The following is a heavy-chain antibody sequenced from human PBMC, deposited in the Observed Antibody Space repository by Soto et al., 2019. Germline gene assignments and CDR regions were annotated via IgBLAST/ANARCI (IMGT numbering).Heavy chain of an antibody. CDR3: AKDRDYAGKFDC. CDR1: GFTFSSYA. J-gene: IGHJ4*02. V-gene: IGHV3-23*01. Sequence: GGSLRLSCAASGFTFSSYAMSWVRQAPGKGLEWVSAISGSGGSTYYADSVKGRFTISRDNSKNTLYLQMNSLRADDTAVYYCAKDRDYAGKFDCWGQGTLVTVSS. D-gene: IGHD4-17*01. CDR2: ISGSGGST.